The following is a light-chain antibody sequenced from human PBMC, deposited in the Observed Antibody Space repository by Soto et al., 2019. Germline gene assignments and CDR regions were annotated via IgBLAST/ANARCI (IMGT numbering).Light chain of an antibody. CDR3: SSYTSSSTYA. CDR1: SSDVGGYNY. V-gene: IGLV2-14*01. J-gene: IGLJ6*01. Sequence: QSVLTQPASVSGSPGQSITISCSGTSSDVGGYNYVSWYQQYPGKAPKLMIYEVSNRPSGVPNRVSGSKSGNTASLTISGLQAEDEADYYCSSYTSSSTYAFCIGTKVTVL. CDR2: EVS.